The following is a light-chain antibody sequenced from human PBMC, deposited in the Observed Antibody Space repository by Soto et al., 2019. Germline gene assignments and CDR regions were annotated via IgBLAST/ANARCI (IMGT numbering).Light chain of an antibody. Sequence: QSVLTQPPSVSGAPGQRVTISCTGSSSNIGAGYDVHWYQQRPGTAPKLLIYGNSNRPSGVPDRFAGSKSGTSASLAITGFQAEDEADYYCQSYDSSLSGLVFGTGTKVTVL. CDR1: SSNIGAGYD. V-gene: IGLV1-40*01. CDR2: GNS. J-gene: IGLJ1*01. CDR3: QSYDSSLSGLV.